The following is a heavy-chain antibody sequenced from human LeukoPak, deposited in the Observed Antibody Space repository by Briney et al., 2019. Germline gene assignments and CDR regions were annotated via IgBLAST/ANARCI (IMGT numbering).Heavy chain of an antibody. Sequence: SVKVSFKASGGTFSSYAISWVRQAPGQGLELMGRIIPIFGTANYAQKFQGRVTITTDESTSTAYMELSSLRSEDTAVYYCAREAVAGTTDYWGQGTLVTVSS. J-gene: IGHJ4*02. V-gene: IGHV1-69*05. CDR1: GGTFSSYA. CDR3: AREAVAGTTDY. D-gene: IGHD6-19*01. CDR2: IIPIFGTA.